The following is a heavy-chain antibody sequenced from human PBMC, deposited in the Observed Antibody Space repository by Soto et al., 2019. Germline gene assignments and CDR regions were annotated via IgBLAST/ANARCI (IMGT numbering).Heavy chain of an antibody. CDR3: ARGPTDYYDDSGNYFLDY. D-gene: IGHD3-22*01. CDR1: GYTFTTYG. CDR2: ISTYNGNT. V-gene: IGHV1-18*01. J-gene: IGHJ4*02. Sequence: QVQLVQSGAEVKKPGASVKVSCKASGYTFTTYGMSWVRQAPGQGLDWMGWISTYNGNTKYAERLQGRVTMTTDTTTGTAYMELRSLRSDDTAVYYCARGPTDYYDDSGNYFLDYWGQGTLGTVSS.